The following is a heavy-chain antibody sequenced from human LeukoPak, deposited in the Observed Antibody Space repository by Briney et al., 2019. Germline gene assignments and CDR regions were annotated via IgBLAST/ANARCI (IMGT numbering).Heavy chain of an antibody. D-gene: IGHD3-10*01. CDR3: ARTDGSGSYPLYSYPMDV. CDR1: GYTFTSYY. J-gene: IGHJ6*02. V-gene: IGHV1-46*01. Sequence: ASVKVSCKGSGYTFTSYYMHWVRQAPGQGLEWMGIINPSGGSASYAQKFHGRVTMTTDTSTSTVYMELSSLRSEDTALYYCARTDGSGSYPLYSYPMDVWGQGTTVTVSS. CDR2: INPSGGSA.